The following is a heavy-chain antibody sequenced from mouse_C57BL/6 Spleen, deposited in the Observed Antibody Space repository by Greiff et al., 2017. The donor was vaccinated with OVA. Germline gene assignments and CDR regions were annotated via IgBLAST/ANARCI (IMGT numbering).Heavy chain of an antibody. CDR1: GYSITSGYY. CDR2: ISYDGSN. D-gene: IGHD1-1*01. V-gene: IGHV3-6*01. Sequence: EVKLLESGPGLVKPSQSLSLTCSVTGYSITSGYYWNWIRQFPGNKLEWMGYISYDGSNNYNPSLKNRISITRDTSKNQFFLKLNSVTTEDTATYYCARDGVLRYYFDYWGQGTTLTVSS. CDR3: ARDGVLRYYFDY. J-gene: IGHJ2*01.